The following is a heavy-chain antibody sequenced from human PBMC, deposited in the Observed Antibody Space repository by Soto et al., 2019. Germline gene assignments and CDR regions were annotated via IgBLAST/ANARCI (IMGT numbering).Heavy chain of an antibody. CDR2: ISGSGGNT. V-gene: IGHV3-23*01. J-gene: IGHJ4*02. CDR1: GFTVSSYA. D-gene: IGHD2-8*01. CDR3: AKTPRYCSNGACFAGYFEN. Sequence: GGSLRLSCSASGFTVSSYAMSWVRQAPGKGLEWVSAISGSGGNTYFADSVKGRFTISRDNSKNTLYLQMNRLRAEDTAVYYCAKTPRYCSNGACFAGYFENWGPGTPVTVSS.